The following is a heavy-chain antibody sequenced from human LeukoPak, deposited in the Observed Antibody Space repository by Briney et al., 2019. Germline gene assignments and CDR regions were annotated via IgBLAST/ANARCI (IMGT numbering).Heavy chain of an antibody. CDR2: ISYSGST. D-gene: IGHD2-21*02. J-gene: IGHJ2*01. V-gene: IGHV4-30-4*01. Sequence: SQTLSLACNVSGGSISGGDYYWSWIRQPPGKGLEWIGHISYSGSTYHNPSLKSRATISVDTSKNQFSLKLSSVTAADTAVYYCARTYCGGVCPYITHWYFDLWGRGTLVTVSS. CDR1: GGSISGGDYY. CDR3: ARTYCGGVCPYITHWYFDL.